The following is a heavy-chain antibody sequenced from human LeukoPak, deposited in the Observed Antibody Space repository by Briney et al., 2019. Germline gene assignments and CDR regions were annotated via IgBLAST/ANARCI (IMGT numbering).Heavy chain of an antibody. CDR3: ARGRGIDY. V-gene: IGHV4-39*07. D-gene: IGHD3-10*01. CDR2: IYYSGST. CDR1: GGSISSSSYY. J-gene: IGHJ4*02. Sequence: SETLSLTCTVSGGSISSSSYYWGWIRQPPGKGLEWIGSIYYSGSTNYNPSLKSRVTISVDTSKNQFSLKLSSVTAADTAVYYCARGRGIDYWGQGTLVTVSS.